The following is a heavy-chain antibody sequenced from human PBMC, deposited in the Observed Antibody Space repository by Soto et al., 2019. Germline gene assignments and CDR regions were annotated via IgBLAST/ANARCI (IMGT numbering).Heavy chain of an antibody. D-gene: IGHD1-1*01. V-gene: IGHV3-23*01. CDR3: AKLYWNPRYFDY. CDR2: ISDNGGNT. CDR1: GFTFSTVA. J-gene: IGHJ4*02. Sequence: GGSLTLPCVASGFTFSTVAMTWVRQAPGKGLEWVSSISDNGGNTDYADSVRGRFTLSRDNSKNTLYLQMNHLKAEDTAVYYCAKLYWNPRYFDYWGQGARVTVSS.